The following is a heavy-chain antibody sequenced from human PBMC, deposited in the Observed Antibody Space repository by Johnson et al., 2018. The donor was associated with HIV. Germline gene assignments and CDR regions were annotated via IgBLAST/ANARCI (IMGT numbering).Heavy chain of an antibody. Sequence: QMQLVESGGGVVQPGGSLRLSCAASGFTFSDYYMSWIRQAPGKGLEWVSYISSSGSPIYYADSVKGRFTISRDNAKNSLYLQMNSLRAEDTAVYYCARGGPYDSGIIDAFDIWGQGTMVTVSS. J-gene: IGHJ3*02. CDR3: ARGGPYDSGIIDAFDI. V-gene: IGHV3-11*04. D-gene: IGHD3-10*01. CDR1: GFTFSDYY. CDR2: ISSSGSPI.